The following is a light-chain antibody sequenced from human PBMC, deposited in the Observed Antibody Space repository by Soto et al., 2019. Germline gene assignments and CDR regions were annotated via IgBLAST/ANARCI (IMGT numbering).Light chain of an antibody. J-gene: IGLJ1*01. CDR1: SSNIGNRF. CDR2: KSN. V-gene: IGLV1-47*03. Sequence: QSVLTQPPSVSGTPGQRVTISCSGSSSNIGNRFVLWYQQLPGTAPKLLMYKSNQRPSGVPDRFSGSESGTSASLAISGLWSEDEADYYCAAWDDSLSGYVVGTGTKLTVL. CDR3: AAWDDSLSGYV.